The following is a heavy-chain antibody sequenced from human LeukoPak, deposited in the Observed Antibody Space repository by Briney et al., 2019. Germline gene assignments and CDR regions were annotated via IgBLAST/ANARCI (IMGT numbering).Heavy chain of an antibody. D-gene: IGHD6-6*01. CDR1: GFTVSTNY. CDR3: ARDHSPEYNSSAGYFQL. J-gene: IGHJ1*01. Sequence: GGSLRLSCAASGFTVSTNYMSWVRQAPGKGLEWVSVIYSGGSTYYADSVKGRFTFSRDNSKNTLYLQMNSLRAEDTAVYYCARDHSPEYNSSAGYFQLWGQGTLVTVS. CDR2: IYSGGST. V-gene: IGHV3-66*01.